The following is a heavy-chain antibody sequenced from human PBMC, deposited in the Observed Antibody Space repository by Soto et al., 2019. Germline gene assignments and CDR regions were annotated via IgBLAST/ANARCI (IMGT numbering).Heavy chain of an antibody. J-gene: IGHJ6*02. CDR1: GGTFSSYA. D-gene: IGHD6-13*01. CDR2: IIPIFGTA. Sequence: SVKVSCKASGGTFSSYAISWVRQAPGQGLEWMGGIIPIFGTANYAQKFQGRVTITADESTSTAYMELSSLRSEDTAVYYCARDMAAAAGTYYYSGMDVWGQGTTVTVSS. CDR3: ARDMAAAAGTYYYSGMDV. V-gene: IGHV1-69*13.